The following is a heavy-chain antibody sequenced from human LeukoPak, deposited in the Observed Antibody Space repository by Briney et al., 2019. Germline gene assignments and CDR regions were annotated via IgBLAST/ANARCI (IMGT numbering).Heavy chain of an antibody. V-gene: IGHV3-48*03. J-gene: IGHJ4*02. D-gene: IGHD3-10*01. CDR2: IGSSGRTI. Sequence: AGGSLRLSCAASGFTFSSYEMNWVRQAPGKGLEWLSYIGSSGRTIYYADSVKGRFTISRDNAKNTLYLQMNSLRAEDTALYYCAKDRDYYLVGFFDYWGQGTLVTVSS. CDR3: AKDRDYYLVGFFDY. CDR1: GFTFSSYE.